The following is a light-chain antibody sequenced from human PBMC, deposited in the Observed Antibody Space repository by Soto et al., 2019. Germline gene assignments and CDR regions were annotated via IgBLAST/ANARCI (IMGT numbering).Light chain of an antibody. V-gene: IGLV2-14*01. CDR3: SSYTYSSTLYV. CDR2: GVN. J-gene: IGLJ1*01. Sequence: QSALTQPASVSGSPGQSITISCTGTSSDVGGYSYVSWYQQHPGKAPKLMIYGVNNRPSGVSNRFSGSKSGNTASLTISGLQAEDEADYYCSSYTYSSTLYVFGTGTKVTVL. CDR1: SSDVGGYSY.